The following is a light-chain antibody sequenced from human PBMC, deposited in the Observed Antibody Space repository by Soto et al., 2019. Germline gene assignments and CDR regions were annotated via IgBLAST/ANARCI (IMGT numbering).Light chain of an antibody. CDR2: GAS. J-gene: IGKJ5*01. V-gene: IGKV3-20*01. Sequence: EIVLTQSPGTLSLSPGERATLSCRASQSVSSSYLAWYQQKPGQAPRLLIYGASSRATGIPDRFSGSGSGTDFTLTISRLEPFFFVVQYPPRSSLFPITFLLGTR. CDR1: QSVSSSY. CDR3: PRSSLFPIT.